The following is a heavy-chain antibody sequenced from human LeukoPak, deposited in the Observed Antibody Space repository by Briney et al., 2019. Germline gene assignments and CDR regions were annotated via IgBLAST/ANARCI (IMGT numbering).Heavy chain of an antibody. D-gene: IGHD5-24*01. J-gene: IGHJ4*02. V-gene: IGHV3-23*01. CDR2: LSGSGDDT. CDR1: GVTFSSYA. CDR3: AVQRGGDGYNTFDY. Sequence: GGSLLLSFASSGVTFSSYAMSWVRPAPGKGLEWVSGLSGSGDDTCYAAFVKGRFTISRDTSKNTVYLQMNRLRAEDTAVYFCAVQRGGDGYNTFDYWGQGTLVTVSS.